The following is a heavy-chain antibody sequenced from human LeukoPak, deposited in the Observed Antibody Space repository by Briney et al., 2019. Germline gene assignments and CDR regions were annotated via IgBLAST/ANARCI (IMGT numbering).Heavy chain of an antibody. CDR2: IYTSGST. V-gene: IGHV4-4*07. D-gene: IGHD3-10*01. CDR3: ARDYYGSGSHPTWFDP. CDR1: GGSISSYY. Sequence: SETLSLTCTVSGGSISSYYWSWIRQPAGKGLEWIGRIYTSGSTNYNPSLTSRGTMSLNTTKNQYSLKLSSVTAADTAVYYCARDYYGSGSHPTWFDPWGQGTLVTASS. J-gene: IGHJ5*02.